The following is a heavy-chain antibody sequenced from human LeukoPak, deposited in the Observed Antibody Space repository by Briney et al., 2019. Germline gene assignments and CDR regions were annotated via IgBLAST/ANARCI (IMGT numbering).Heavy chain of an antibody. Sequence: GASVKVSCKASGGTFISYAISWVRQAPGQGLEWVGRIIPILGIANYAQKFQGRVTITADKSTSTAYMELSSLRSEDTAVYYCARSRITIFGVETNYFDYWGQGTLVTVSS. CDR2: IIPILGIA. CDR3: ARSRITIFGVETNYFDY. CDR1: GGTFISYA. J-gene: IGHJ4*02. V-gene: IGHV1-69*04. D-gene: IGHD3-3*01.